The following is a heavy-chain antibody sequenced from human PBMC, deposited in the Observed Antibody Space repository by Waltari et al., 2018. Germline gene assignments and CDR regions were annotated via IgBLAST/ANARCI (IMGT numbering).Heavy chain of an antibody. CDR1: GGSISSHY. Sequence: QVQLQESGPGLVKPSETLSLTCTVSGGSISSHYWSWIRQPPGKGLEWIGYIYYSGSTNYNPSLKSRVTISVDTSKNQFSLKLSSVTAADTAVYYCARATSSGYYGYYYYYMDVWGKGTTVTVSS. CDR2: IYYSGST. V-gene: IGHV4-59*11. CDR3: ARATSSGYYGYYYYYMDV. J-gene: IGHJ6*03. D-gene: IGHD3-22*01.